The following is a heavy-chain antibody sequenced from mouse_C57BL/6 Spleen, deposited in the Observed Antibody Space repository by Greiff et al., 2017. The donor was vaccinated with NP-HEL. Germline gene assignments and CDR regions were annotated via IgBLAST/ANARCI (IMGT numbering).Heavy chain of an antibody. CDR1: GYSITSGYY. Sequence: EVQLQESGPGLVKPSQSLSLTCSVTGYSITSGYYWNWIRQFPGNKLEWMGYISYDGSNNYNPSLKNRISITRDTSKNQFFLKLNSVTAEGTATYYCARVRSSTVVVDYWGQGTTLTVSS. CDR3: ARVRSSTVVVDY. CDR2: ISYDGSN. J-gene: IGHJ2*01. D-gene: IGHD1-1*01. V-gene: IGHV3-6*01.